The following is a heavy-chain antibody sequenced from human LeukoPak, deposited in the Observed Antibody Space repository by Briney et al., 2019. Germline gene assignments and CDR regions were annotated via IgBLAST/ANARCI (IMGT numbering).Heavy chain of an antibody. CDR3: ARDLFYSVSGTYYNVGRVFNY. Sequence: ASVKVTCKASGYTFTGYYMHWVRQAPGQGLEWMGWINPNSGGTNYAQKFQGRVTMTRDTSITTAYMELTSLRSDDTAVYYCARDLFYSVSGTYYNVGRVFNYWGQGTLVTVSS. D-gene: IGHD3-10*01. CDR2: INPNSGGT. J-gene: IGHJ4*02. V-gene: IGHV1-2*02. CDR1: GYTFTGYY.